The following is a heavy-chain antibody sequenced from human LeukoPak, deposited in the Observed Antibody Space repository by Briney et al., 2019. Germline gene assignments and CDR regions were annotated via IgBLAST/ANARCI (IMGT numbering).Heavy chain of an antibody. V-gene: IGHV1-69*05. D-gene: IGHD3-10*01. CDR1: GGTFSSYA. J-gene: IGHJ4*02. CDR2: IISIFGTA. Sequence: ASVKVSCKASGGTFSSYAISWVRQAPGQGLEWMGRIISIFGTANYAQKFQGRVTITTDESTSTAYMELSSLRSEDTAVYYCAGSYYYGSGSYPDYWGQGTLVTVSS. CDR3: AGSYYYGSGSYPDY.